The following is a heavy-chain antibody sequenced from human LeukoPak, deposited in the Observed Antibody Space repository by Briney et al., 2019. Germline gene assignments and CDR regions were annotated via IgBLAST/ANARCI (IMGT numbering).Heavy chain of an antibody. D-gene: IGHD1-26*01. CDR1: GFTFRNYG. Sequence: PGGSLRLSCAASGFTFRNYGMQWVRQAPGKGLEWVAVIPYEASTTSYADSVKGRFTTSRDNSRNTLSLQMNGPRPEDTAVYYCAKEGPGNYYSAYFDSWGQGTLVTVSS. V-gene: IGHV3-30*18. CDR3: AKEGPGNYYSAYFDS. J-gene: IGHJ4*02. CDR2: IPYEASTT.